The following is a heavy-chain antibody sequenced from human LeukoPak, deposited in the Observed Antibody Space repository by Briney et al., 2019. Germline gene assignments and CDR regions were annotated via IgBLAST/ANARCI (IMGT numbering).Heavy chain of an antibody. D-gene: IGHD4-11*01. V-gene: IGHV1-2*02. Sequence: GASVKVSCKASGYTFTGYYMHWLRQAPGQGLEWMGWINPNSGGTNYAQKFQGRVTMTRDTSISTAYMELSRLRSDDTAVYYCARDSNDYSNYLDYWGQGTLVTVSS. CDR2: INPNSGGT. CDR1: GYTFTGYY. J-gene: IGHJ4*02. CDR3: ARDSNDYSNYLDY.